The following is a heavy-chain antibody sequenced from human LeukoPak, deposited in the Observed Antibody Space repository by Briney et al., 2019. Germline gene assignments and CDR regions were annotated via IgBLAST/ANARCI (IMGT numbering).Heavy chain of an antibody. CDR2: IYARGNT. CDR3: ARTPIYYFDNSGYYN. Sequence: SETLSLTCTVSGGSISNYYWSWIRQPAGKGLEWIGLIYARGNTNYNPSLKSRVTMSIDTSKNQFSLKLTSVTAADTAVYYCARTPIYYFDNSGYYNWGQGTPVTVSS. V-gene: IGHV4-4*07. D-gene: IGHD3-22*01. J-gene: IGHJ4*02. CDR1: GGSISNYY.